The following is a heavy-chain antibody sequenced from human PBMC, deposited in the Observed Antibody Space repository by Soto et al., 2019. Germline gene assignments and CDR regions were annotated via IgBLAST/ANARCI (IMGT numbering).Heavy chain of an antibody. CDR1: GGSISSGGYY. CDR2: IYYSGST. V-gene: IGHV4-31*03. D-gene: IGHD6-13*01. CDR3: ARDLQYSRLFYGMDV. J-gene: IGHJ6*02. Sequence: SETLSLTCTVSGGSISSGGYYWSLIRQHPGKGLEWIGYIYYSGSTYYNPSLKSRVTISVDTSKNQFSLKLSSVTAADTAVYYCARDLQYSRLFYGMDVWGQGTTVTVSS.